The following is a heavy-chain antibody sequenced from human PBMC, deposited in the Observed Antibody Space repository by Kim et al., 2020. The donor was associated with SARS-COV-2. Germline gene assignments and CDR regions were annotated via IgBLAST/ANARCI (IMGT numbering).Heavy chain of an antibody. J-gene: IGHJ6*02. CDR2: INAKNDDR. CDR3: ARDPQAPEVGMDV. CDR1: GYTFNDYY. V-gene: IGHV1-2*02. Sequence: ASVKVSCKASGYTFNDYYMHWVRQAPGQGLEWMGWINAKNDDRKYAQKFQGRVTMTRDTSISTAYMELTSLRSDDTAVYYCARDPQAPEVGMDVWGQGTSVTVSS.